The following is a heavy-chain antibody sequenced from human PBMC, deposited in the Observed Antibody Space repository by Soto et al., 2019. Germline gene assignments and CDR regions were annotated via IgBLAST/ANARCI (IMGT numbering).Heavy chain of an antibody. V-gene: IGHV3-23*01. D-gene: IGHD1-26*01. CDR3: AKDRLGDSGWDIDY. J-gene: IGHJ4*02. CDR2: IYPRGSAT. Sequence: EVQLLESGGGLVQPGGSLRLSCAASGFTFSSYAMSWVRQAPGRGLQWVSSIYPRGSATFYADAVKGRFAISRDNSKNTVYLQMNSLRADDTAVYYCAKDRLGDSGWDIDYWGQGTLVIVSS. CDR1: GFTFSSYA.